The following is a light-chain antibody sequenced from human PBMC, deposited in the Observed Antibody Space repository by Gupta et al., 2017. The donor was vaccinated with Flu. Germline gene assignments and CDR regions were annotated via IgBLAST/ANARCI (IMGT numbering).Light chain of an antibody. CDR3: QQYTDLPDT. V-gene: IGKV1-33*01. Sequence: PSSLSASVGDRVTITCQASQDIRNYLNWYQQKPGKAPKLLISGASNLETGVPSRFSGSGSGTDFTFTISSLQPEDLATYYCQQYTDLPDTFGPGTKVDIK. J-gene: IGKJ3*01. CDR2: GAS. CDR1: QDIRNY.